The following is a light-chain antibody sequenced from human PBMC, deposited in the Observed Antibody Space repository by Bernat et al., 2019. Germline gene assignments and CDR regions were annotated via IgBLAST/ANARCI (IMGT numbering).Light chain of an antibody. J-gene: IGKJ4*01. Sequence: DIQMTQSPSSLSASVGDRVTFTCRASQNIDSHLAWFQQKPGKAPKSLIYSASALESGAPSKFSGSGSGTDYTLTISSQHPEDSATYYCQQYRSYPLTFGGGTKVEI. CDR1: QNIDSH. CDR2: SAS. V-gene: IGKV1-16*02. CDR3: QQYRSYPLT.